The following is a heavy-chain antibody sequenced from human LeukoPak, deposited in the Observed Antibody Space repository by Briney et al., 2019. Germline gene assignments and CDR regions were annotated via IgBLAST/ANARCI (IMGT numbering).Heavy chain of an antibody. Sequence: SETLSLTCTVSGGSISSSSYYWGWIRQPPGKGLEWIGSIYYSGSTYYNPSLKSRVTISVDTSKNQFSLKLSSVTAADTAVYYCARVRYSSSWTGYYYMDVWGKGTTVTVSS. D-gene: IGHD6-13*01. CDR1: GGSISSSSYY. J-gene: IGHJ6*03. CDR2: IYYSGST. CDR3: ARVRYSSSWTGYYYMDV. V-gene: IGHV4-39*01.